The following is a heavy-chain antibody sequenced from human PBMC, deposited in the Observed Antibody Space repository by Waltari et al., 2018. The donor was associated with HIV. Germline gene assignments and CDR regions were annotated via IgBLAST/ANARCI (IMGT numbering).Heavy chain of an antibody. CDR2: IYYSGST. CDR3: ARPIVVGALGYGMDV. CDR1: GGSTSSSSYY. D-gene: IGHD2-2*01. V-gene: IGHV4-39*01. J-gene: IGHJ6*02. Sequence: QLQLQESGPGLVKPSETLSLTCTVSGGSTSSSSYYWGWIRQPPGKGLEWSGGIYYSGSTYYNPSLKSRVTISVDTSKNQFSLKLSSVTAADTAVYYCARPIVVGALGYGMDVWGQGTTVTVSS.